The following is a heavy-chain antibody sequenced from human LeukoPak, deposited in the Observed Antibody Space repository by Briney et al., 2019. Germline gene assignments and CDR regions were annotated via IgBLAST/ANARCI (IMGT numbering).Heavy chain of an antibody. CDR2: IKQDGSGK. Sequence: GGSLRLSCAASGFTFSSYWMSWVRQAPGKGLESVANIKQDGSGKYYVDSVKGRFTISRDNAKNSLYLQMNSLRAEDTAVYYCAREDYSSGWSGKNDYWGQGTLVTVSS. CDR3: AREDYSSGWSGKNDY. CDR1: GFTFSSYW. D-gene: IGHD6-19*01. V-gene: IGHV3-7*01. J-gene: IGHJ4*02.